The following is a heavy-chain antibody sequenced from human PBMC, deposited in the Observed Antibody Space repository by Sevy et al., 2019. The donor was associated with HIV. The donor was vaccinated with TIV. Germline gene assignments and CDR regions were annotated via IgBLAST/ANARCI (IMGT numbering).Heavy chain of an antibody. CDR3: ARTTVTTLSSARNNWFGP. CDR2: IYYTGTT. J-gene: IGHJ5*02. CDR1: GDSINNGDYY. Sequence: SETLSLTCTVSGDSINNGDYYWSWIRQHPGKGLEWIGKIYYTGTTYYNPSLKSRLRISVERSENTLSLSLRSVTAADTAVYYCARTTVTTLSSARNNWFGPWGQGTLVTVSS. V-gene: IGHV4-31*03. D-gene: IGHD4-4*01.